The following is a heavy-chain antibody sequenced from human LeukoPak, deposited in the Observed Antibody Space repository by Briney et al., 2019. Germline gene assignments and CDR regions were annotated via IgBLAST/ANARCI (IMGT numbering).Heavy chain of an antibody. CDR1: GYTFTTYG. D-gene: IGHD4-17*01. V-gene: IGHV1-18*01. CDR3: ARGRWDTVNASYYYYYYMDV. Sequence: ASVKVSCKTSGYTFTTYGILWVRQAPGQGLEWMGWISGYNGNTNFARKLQGRVTITRNTSISTVYMELSGLRSEDTAVYYCARGRWDTVNASYYYYYYMDVWGKGTTVTVSS. J-gene: IGHJ6*03. CDR2: ISGYNGNT.